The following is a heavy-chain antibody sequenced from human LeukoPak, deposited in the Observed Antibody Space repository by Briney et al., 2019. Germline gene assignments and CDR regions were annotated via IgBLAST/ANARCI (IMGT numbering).Heavy chain of an antibody. CDR1: GLTFYTYA. CDR2: IRYDGSNK. CDR3: AKVNRGGHYYYYMDV. J-gene: IGHJ6*03. Sequence: GGSLRLSCSVSGLTFYTYAMSWVRQAPGKGLEWVAFIRYDGSNKYYADSVKGRFTISRDNSKNTLYLQMNSLRAEDTAVYYCAKVNRGGHYYYYMDVWGKGTTVTVSS. V-gene: IGHV3-30*02. D-gene: IGHD2-15*01.